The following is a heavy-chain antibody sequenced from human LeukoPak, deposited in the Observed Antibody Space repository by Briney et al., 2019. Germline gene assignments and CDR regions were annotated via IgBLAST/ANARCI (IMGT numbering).Heavy chain of an antibody. CDR2: INHRGDT. CDR3: ARGPTISETGYFDF. D-gene: IGHD1-1*01. J-gene: IGHJ4*03. Sequence: PSETLSLTCAVYGGSYSTYYWSWIRQSPGKGLEWIAEINHRGDTNYNPSVKSRVTISVDTSKNQFSLKVRSLTAADTAVYYCARGPTISETGYFDFWGQGTLVTVSS. CDR1: GGSYSTYY. V-gene: IGHV4-34*01.